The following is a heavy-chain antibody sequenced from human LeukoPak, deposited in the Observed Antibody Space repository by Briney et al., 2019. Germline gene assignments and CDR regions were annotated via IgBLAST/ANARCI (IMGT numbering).Heavy chain of an antibody. Sequence: ASVKVSCKASGYTFTSYGISWVRQSPGQGLEWMGWISGNNGNTNYAQKLQGRATMTTDTSTSTAYVELRSLRSDDTALYYCARVRVNYVWGNYPVDYWGQGTLVTVSS. D-gene: IGHD3-16*02. CDR3: ARVRVNYVWGNYPVDY. V-gene: IGHV1-18*01. CDR1: GYTFTSYG. J-gene: IGHJ4*02. CDR2: ISGNNGNT.